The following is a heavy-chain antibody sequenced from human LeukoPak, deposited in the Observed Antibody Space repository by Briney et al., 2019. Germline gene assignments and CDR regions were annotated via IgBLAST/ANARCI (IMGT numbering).Heavy chain of an antibody. D-gene: IGHD2-21*01. Sequence: GRSLRLSCAASGFTFSSYGMHWVRQAPGKGLEWVAVISYDGSNKYYADSVKGRFTISRDNSKNTLYLQMNSLRAEDTAVYYCAKDRADGIPAYYFDYWGQGTLVTVSS. CDR1: GFTFSSYG. CDR2: ISYDGSNK. CDR3: AKDRADGIPAYYFDY. J-gene: IGHJ4*02. V-gene: IGHV3-30*18.